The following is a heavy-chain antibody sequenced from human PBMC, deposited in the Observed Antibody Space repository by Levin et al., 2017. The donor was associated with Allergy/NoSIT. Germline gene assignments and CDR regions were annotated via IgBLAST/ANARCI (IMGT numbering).Heavy chain of an antibody. Sequence: ASVKVSCKASGYTFTNSYYHIHWVRQAPGQGLEWMGIINSGVGSTNYPQKFQGRVSITGDTSTSTVYMELSRLTSEDIAVYYCVREGAGGYFDYWGQGTLVTVSS. CDR1: GYTFTNSY. D-gene: IGHD4-23*01. CDR2: INSGVGST. J-gene: IGHJ4*02. CDR3: VREGAGGYFDY. V-gene: IGHV1-46*01.